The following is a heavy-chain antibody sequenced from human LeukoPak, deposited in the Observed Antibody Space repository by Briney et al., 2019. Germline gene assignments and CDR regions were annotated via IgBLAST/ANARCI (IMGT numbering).Heavy chain of an antibody. Sequence: GGSLRLSCVASGFSFSYYNMNWGRQAPGKGLEWIAHIRAYSTATSYADSVKGRFTVSRDDANNALYLQMNSLKAEDTALYFCPSPLGPPPGYWGQGTLVTVSS. V-gene: IGHV3-48*01. J-gene: IGHJ4*02. CDR3: PSPLGPPPGY. CDR1: GFSFSYYN. CDR2: IRAYSTAT.